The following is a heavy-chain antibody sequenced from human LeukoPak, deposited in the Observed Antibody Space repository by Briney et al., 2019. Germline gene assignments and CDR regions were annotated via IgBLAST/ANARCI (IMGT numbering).Heavy chain of an antibody. CDR2: ISYDGSNK. CDR3: ARGGRRARYYFDY. V-gene: IGHV3-30*03. J-gene: IGHJ4*02. Sequence: PGGSLRLSCAASGFTFSSYGMHWVRQAPGKGLEWVAVISYDGSNKYYADSVKGRFTISRDNSKNTLYLQMNSLRAEDTAVYYCARGGRRARYYFDYWGQGTLVTVSS. D-gene: IGHD6-6*01. CDR1: GFTFSSYG.